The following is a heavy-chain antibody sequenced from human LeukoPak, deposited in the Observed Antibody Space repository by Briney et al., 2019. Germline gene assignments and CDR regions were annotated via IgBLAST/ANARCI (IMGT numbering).Heavy chain of an antibody. Sequence: PSETLSLTCTGSGGSISSGSYYWSWIRQPAGKGLEWIGRINTSGSTNYNPSLKSRVTISVDTSKNQFSLKLSSVTAADTAVYYCASFNYGSGRIDYWGQGTLVTVSS. CDR2: INTSGST. V-gene: IGHV4-61*02. J-gene: IGHJ4*02. CDR1: GGSISSGSYY. D-gene: IGHD3-10*01. CDR3: ASFNYGSGRIDY.